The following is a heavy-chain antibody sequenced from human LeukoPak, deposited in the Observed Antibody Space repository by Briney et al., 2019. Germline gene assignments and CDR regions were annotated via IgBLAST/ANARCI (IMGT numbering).Heavy chain of an antibody. J-gene: IGHJ4*02. CDR2: ICSSSSYI. CDR3: AREVSYYNDSSGYYYFDY. V-gene: IGHV3-21*01. CDR1: GFTFSNYS. D-gene: IGHD3-22*01. Sequence: GGSLRLSCAASGFTFSNYSMNWVRQAPGKGLEWVSSICSSSSYIYYADSVKGRFTISRDNAKNSLYLQMNSLRAEDTAVYYCAREVSYYNDSSGYYYFDYWGQGNLVTVSS.